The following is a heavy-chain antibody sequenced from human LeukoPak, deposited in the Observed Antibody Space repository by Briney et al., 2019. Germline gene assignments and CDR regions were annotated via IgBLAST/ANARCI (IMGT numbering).Heavy chain of an antibody. CDR3: AKNPYYYDSSGYYPLWYFDL. V-gene: IGHV3-30*02. D-gene: IGHD3-22*01. J-gene: IGHJ2*01. CDR2: IRYDGSNQ. CDR1: GFIFSNYG. Sequence: GGSLRLSCAASGFIFSNYGMHWVRQAPGKGLEWVAFIRYDGSNQYYADSVKGRFTISRDNSKNTLYLQMNSLRAEDTAVYYCAKNPYYYDSSGYYPLWYFDLWGRGTLVTVSS.